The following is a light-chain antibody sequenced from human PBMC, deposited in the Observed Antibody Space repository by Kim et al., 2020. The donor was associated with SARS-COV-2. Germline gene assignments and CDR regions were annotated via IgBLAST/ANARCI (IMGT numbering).Light chain of an antibody. CDR1: QSLLHSHGHNS. V-gene: IGKV2-28*01. J-gene: IGKJ1*01. Sequence: IMMTQSPLFLPVTPGESASISCRSSQSLLHSHGHNSLDWYFQRPGQSPQLLIYSGSYRASGVPDRFSASGSGTDFTLKISRVEAEDVGIYYCMQSLQTPRTFGQGTKV. CDR3: MQSLQTPRT. CDR2: SGS.